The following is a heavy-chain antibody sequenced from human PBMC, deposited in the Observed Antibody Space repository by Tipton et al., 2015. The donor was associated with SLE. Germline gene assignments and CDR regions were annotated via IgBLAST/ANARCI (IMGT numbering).Heavy chain of an antibody. Sequence: TLSLTCAVYGGSFRGYYWSWIRQPPGKGLEWIGEINHSGSTNYNPSLKSRVTISVDTSKNQFSLKLSSVTAADTAVYYCARERESMAARLVLGPLDYWGQGTLVTVSS. D-gene: IGHD6-6*01. V-gene: IGHV4-34*01. CDR3: ARERESMAARLVLGPLDY. CDR1: GGSFRGYY. J-gene: IGHJ4*02. CDR2: INHSGST.